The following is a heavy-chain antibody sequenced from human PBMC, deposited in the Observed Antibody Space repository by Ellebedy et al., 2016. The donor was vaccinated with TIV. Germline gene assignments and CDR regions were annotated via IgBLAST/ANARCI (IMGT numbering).Heavy chain of an antibody. CDR2: IWYDGSNK. CDR1: GFTFSSYG. J-gene: IGHJ6*02. V-gene: IGHV3-33*01. D-gene: IGHD3-22*01. Sequence: PGGSLRLSCAASGFTFSSYGMHWVRPAPGKGLEWVAVIWYDGSNKYYADSVKGRFTISRDNSKTTLYLKMNSLRAEDTAVYYCARDLGSTFDSSGYYYYGMDVWGQGTTVTVSS. CDR3: ARDLGSTFDSSGYYYYGMDV.